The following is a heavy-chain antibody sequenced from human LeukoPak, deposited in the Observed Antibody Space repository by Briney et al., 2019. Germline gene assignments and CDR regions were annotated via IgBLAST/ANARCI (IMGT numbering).Heavy chain of an antibody. Sequence: SETLSLTCSVSGGSMSSYYWSWIRQSPGKGLEWIGYIYHSGSTDYNSSLKSRVTISVDTSKNQFSLKLSSVTAADTAVYYCARADYSSTWSHDYYYMDVWGKGTTVTVSS. J-gene: IGHJ6*03. CDR3: ARADYSSTWSHDYYYMDV. D-gene: IGHD6-13*01. CDR2: IYHSGST. CDR1: GGSMSSYY. V-gene: IGHV4-59*08.